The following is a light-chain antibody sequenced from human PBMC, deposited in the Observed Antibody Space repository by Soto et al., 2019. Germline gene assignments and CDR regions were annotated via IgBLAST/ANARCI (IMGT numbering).Light chain of an antibody. V-gene: IGLV2-11*01. Sequence: QSVLTQPRAVSGSPGQSATIACTGTANDVGGHNYVSWYQQDPGEVPKVLIYDVTERPSGVPDRLSGSKSGNTASLTISGLQHEDEAYYYCYSYAGTYTLVFGTGTKVTVL. CDR2: DVT. CDR3: YSYAGTYTLV. J-gene: IGLJ1*01. CDR1: ANDVGGHNY.